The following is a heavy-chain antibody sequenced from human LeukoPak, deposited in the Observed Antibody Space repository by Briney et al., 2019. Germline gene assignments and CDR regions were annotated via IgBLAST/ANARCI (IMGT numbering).Heavy chain of an antibody. CDR2: IYTSGST. J-gene: IGHJ4*02. Sequence: SETLSLTCTVSGGSMSSYYWSWIRQSAGKGLEWIGRIYTSGSTNYNASLKSRVTMSVDTSRNQFSLKLTSVTAADTPVYYCAREGMFPTNYFDYWGQGTLVTVSS. CDR1: GGSMSSYY. V-gene: IGHV4-4*07. D-gene: IGHD3-10*01. CDR3: AREGMFPTNYFDY.